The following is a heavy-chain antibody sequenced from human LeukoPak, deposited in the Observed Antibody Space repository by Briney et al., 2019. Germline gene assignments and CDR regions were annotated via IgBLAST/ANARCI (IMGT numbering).Heavy chain of an antibody. Sequence: GGSLRLSCAASGFTFDDYSLHWVRQAPGKGLEWVSGISWNSGSIGYADSVKGRFTISRDNAKNSLYLQMNSLRAEDTAVYYCAELGITMIGGVWGKGTTVTISS. CDR3: AELGITMIGGV. CDR2: ISWNSGSI. V-gene: IGHV3-9*01. CDR1: GFTFDDYS. D-gene: IGHD3-10*02. J-gene: IGHJ6*04.